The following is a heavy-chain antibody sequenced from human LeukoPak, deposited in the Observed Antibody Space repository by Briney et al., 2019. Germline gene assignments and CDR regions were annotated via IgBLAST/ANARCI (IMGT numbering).Heavy chain of an antibody. D-gene: IGHD3-3*01. J-gene: IGHJ4*02. Sequence: SQTLSLTCTVSGGSISSGGYYWSWIRQPPGKGLEWIGSIYYSGSTYYNPSLKSRVTISLDTSKNQFSLKLSSVTAADTAVYYCARSSHYDFWSGPLGLGYYFDYWGQGTLVTVSS. CDR3: ARSSHYDFWSGPLGLGYYFDY. CDR2: IYYSGST. CDR1: GGSISSGGYY. V-gene: IGHV4-39*01.